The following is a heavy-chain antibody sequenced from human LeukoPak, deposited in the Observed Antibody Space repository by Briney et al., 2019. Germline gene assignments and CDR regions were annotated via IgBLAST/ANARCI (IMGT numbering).Heavy chain of an antibody. CDR3: AKDNHYYDTSGSLDY. V-gene: IGHV3-9*01. CDR1: GFTFDDYA. J-gene: IGHJ4*02. D-gene: IGHD3-22*01. CDR2: ISWNGGTS. Sequence: GRSLRLSCAASGFTFDDYAIHWVRQAPGKGLEWVSGISWNGGTSAYADSVRGRFTISRDNAKNSLYLQMNSLRAEDTALYYCAKDNHYYDTSGSLDYWGQGTLVTVSS.